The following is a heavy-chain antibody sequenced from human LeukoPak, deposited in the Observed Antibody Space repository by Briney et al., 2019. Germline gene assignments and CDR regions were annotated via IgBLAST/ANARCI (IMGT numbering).Heavy chain of an antibody. CDR2: IFYTGT. D-gene: IGHD1-26*01. CDR3: ARLYSGSYYFDY. CDR1: GGSISTYY. Sequence: SETLSLTCTVSGGSISTYYWGWIRQPPGKGLEWIGTIFYTGTYYNPSLKSRATISVDTSKDQFSLTLSSVTAADTAVYYCARLYSGSYYFDYWGQGILVTVSS. J-gene: IGHJ4*02. V-gene: IGHV4-39*01.